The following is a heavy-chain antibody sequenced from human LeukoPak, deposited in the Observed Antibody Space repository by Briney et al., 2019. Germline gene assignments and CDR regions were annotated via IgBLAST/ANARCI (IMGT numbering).Heavy chain of an antibody. Sequence: GGSLRLSCAASGFTFSSYAMNWVRQAPGRGLEWVSGFSGSGGTTYYADSVKGRFTISRDNSKNTLYLQLYSLRAEDTAVYYCANGNRCTSPNCLGYYYFYMDVWGKGTTVTVSS. CDR1: GFTFSSYA. CDR2: FSGSGGTT. D-gene: IGHD2-8*01. CDR3: ANGNRCTSPNCLGYYYFYMDV. V-gene: IGHV3-23*01. J-gene: IGHJ6*03.